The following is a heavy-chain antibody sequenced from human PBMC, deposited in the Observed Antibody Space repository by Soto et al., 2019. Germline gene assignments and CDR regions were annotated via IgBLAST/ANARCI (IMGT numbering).Heavy chain of an antibody. CDR1: GYTFTSYG. D-gene: IGHD6-13*01. J-gene: IGHJ5*02. CDR3: VRDGSGYSGSWCNINLFDP. CDR2: ISAYNGNT. V-gene: IGHV1-18*01. Sequence: QVQLVQSGAEVKKPGASVKVSCKASGYTFTSYGISWVRQAPGQGLEWMGWISAYNGNTNYAQKLQGRVTMTTDTSTSQAYMEVRSLRSGDTAVYYCVRDGSGYSGSWCNINLFDPWGQGTLGTVSS.